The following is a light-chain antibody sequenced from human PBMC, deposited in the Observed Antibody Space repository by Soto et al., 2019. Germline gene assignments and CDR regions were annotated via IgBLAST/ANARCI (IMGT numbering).Light chain of an antibody. Sequence: ELVMTQPPATLSVSPGARVTLSCRASQSVSVELAWYQQRPGQAPRLLLYGASTRATGIPVRFSGSGSGTEFSLTISSLQSEDFAFYYCQQYNNWPPWTFGGGTKVDIK. CDR2: GAS. J-gene: IGKJ4*02. CDR3: QQYNNWPPWT. CDR1: QSVSVE. V-gene: IGKV3-15*01.